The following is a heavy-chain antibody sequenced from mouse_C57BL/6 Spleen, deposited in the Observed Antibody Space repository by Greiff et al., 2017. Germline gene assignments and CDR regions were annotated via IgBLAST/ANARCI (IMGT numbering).Heavy chain of an antibody. V-gene: IGHV2-9*01. J-gene: IGHJ4*01. Sequence: VMLVESGPGLVAPSQSLSITCTVSGFSLTSYGVAWVRQPPGKGLEWLGVIWGGGSTNYNSALMSRLSISNDNSKSQVFLKMNSLQTDDTAMDYCAKHGYSNYFYAMDDWGQGTSVTVSS. D-gene: IGHD2-5*01. CDR3: AKHGYSNYFYAMDD. CDR2: IWGGGST. CDR1: GFSLTSYG.